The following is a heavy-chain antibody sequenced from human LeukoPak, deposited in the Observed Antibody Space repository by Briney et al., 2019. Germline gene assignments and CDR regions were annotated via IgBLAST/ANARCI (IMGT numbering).Heavy chain of an antibody. J-gene: IGHJ4*02. CDR2: IYYSGNT. D-gene: IGHD6-19*01. Sequence: PSETLSLTCAVSGVSISSSNSYWGWIRQPPGKGLEWIGSIYYSGNTYYNASLKSRVTISVDTSKNQFSLKVTSVTAADTAVYHCARTVAGNFYFDYWGQGTLVTVSS. V-gene: IGHV4-39*01. CDR1: GVSISSSNSY. CDR3: ARTVAGNFYFDY.